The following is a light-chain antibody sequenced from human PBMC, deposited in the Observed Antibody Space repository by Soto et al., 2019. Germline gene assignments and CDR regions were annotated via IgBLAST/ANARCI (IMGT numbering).Light chain of an antibody. CDR2: EVT. Sequence: QSALTQPPSASGSPGQSVTISCTGTSSDVGGFDYVSWYQQHPGKAPKLMIYEVTERPSGVPDRFSGSKSGNTASLTVSGLQADDEADYYCSSYAGNNIFVFGTGTKLTVL. CDR3: SSYAGNNIFV. V-gene: IGLV2-8*01. J-gene: IGLJ1*01. CDR1: SSDVGGFDY.